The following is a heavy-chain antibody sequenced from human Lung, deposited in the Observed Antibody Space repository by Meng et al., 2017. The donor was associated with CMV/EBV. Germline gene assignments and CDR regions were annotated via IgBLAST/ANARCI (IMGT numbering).Heavy chain of an antibody. V-gene: IGHV3-9*01. CDR3: ASLDIVVVMGDNRPADAFDI. CDR2: ISWNSGSI. CDR1: GFTFDDYA. D-gene: IGHD2-21*01. J-gene: IGHJ3*02. Sequence: SXAASGFTFDDYAMHWVRQAPGKGLEWVSGISWNSGSIGYADSVKGRFTISRDNAKNSLYLQMNSLRAEDTALYYCASLDIVVVMGDNRPADAFDIWXQGTXVTVSS.